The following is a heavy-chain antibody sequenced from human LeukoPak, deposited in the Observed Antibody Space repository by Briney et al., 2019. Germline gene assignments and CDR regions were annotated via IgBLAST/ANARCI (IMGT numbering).Heavy chain of an antibody. CDR1: GGSFSGYY. CDR3: ARPYGDYSDY. CDR2: INHSGST. J-gene: IGHJ4*02. V-gene: IGHV4-34*01. Sequence: SETLSLTWAVYGGSFSGYYWSWIRQPPGKGLEWIGEINHSGSTNYNPSLKSRVTISVDTSKNQFSLKLSSVTAADTAVYYCARPYGDYSDYWGQGTLVTVSS. D-gene: IGHD4-17*01.